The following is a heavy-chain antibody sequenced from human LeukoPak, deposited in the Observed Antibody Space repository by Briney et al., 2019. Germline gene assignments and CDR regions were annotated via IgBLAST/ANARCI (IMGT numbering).Heavy chain of an antibody. D-gene: IGHD6-6*01. Sequence: SQTLSLTCAISGDSLSRNSAAWNWIRQSPSRGLECLGRTYYRSKWYNVYNDYAGSVKGRITINPDTSKNQFSLQLNSVTPEDTAVYYCARSGPAGRSSSGMDVWGQGTTVTVSS. CDR2: TYYRSKWYNVYN. V-gene: IGHV6-1*01. J-gene: IGHJ6*02. CDR3: ARSGPAGRSSSGMDV. CDR1: GDSLSRNSAA.